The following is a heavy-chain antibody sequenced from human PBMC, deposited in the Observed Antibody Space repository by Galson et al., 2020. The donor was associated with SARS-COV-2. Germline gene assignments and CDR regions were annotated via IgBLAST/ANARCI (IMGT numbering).Heavy chain of an antibody. D-gene: IGHD3-3*01. J-gene: IGHJ6*02. CDR3: AREKRYDFWSGYSLAGGMDV. CDR1: GGSISSGDYY. V-gene: IGHV4-30-4*01. CDR2: IYYSGST. Sequence: ETSETLSLTCTVSGGSISSGDYYWSWIRQPPGKGLEWIGYIYYSGSTYYNPSLKSRVTISVDTSKNQFSLKLSSVTAADTAVYYCAREKRYDFWSGYSLAGGMDVWGQGTTVTVSS.